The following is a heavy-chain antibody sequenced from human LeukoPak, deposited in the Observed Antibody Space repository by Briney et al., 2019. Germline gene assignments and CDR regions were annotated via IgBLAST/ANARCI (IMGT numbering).Heavy chain of an antibody. V-gene: IGHV3-30-3*01. CDR1: GFSFSSHA. CDR3: ARDILLMSYYYHGMDV. J-gene: IGHJ6*02. D-gene: IGHD3-10*01. Sequence: GGALRLSCAASGFSFSSHAIHWVRQAPGKGLEWVAVITYDGNSKSYGDSVKGRFTISRDNAKNMLYLQMNSLRAEDTAVYYCARDILLMSYYYHGMDVWGQGTTVTVSS. CDR2: ITYDGNSK.